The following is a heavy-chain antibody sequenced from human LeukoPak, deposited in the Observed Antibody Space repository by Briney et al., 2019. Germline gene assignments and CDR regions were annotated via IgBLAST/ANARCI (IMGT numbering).Heavy chain of an antibody. D-gene: IGHD2-15*01. CDR1: GYTFTSYG. J-gene: IGHJ1*01. CDR2: IGAYNGNT. V-gene: IGHV1-18*01. CDR3: ARVQYCSGGSCYEYFQH. Sequence: GASVKVSCKASGYTFTSYGISWVRQAPGQGLEWMGWIGAYNGNTNYAQKLQGRVTMTTDTSTSTAYMELRSLRSDDTAVYYCARVQYCSGGSCYEYFQHWGQGTLVTVSS.